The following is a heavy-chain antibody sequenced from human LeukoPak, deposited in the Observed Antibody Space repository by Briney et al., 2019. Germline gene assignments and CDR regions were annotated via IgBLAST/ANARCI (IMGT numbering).Heavy chain of an antibody. V-gene: IGHV4-38-2*02. CDR3: ARIFILSGFPSYFDH. Sequence: PSETLSLTCSVSGNSISSGHYWGWIRQTPGKGLEWIGSIYLSGTTYYNPSLKSRVTISVDTSKNQFSLKLSSVTAADTAVYFCARIFILSGFPSYFDHWGQGTLVTVSS. J-gene: IGHJ4*02. CDR2: IYLSGTT. CDR1: GNSISSGHY. D-gene: IGHD3-9*01.